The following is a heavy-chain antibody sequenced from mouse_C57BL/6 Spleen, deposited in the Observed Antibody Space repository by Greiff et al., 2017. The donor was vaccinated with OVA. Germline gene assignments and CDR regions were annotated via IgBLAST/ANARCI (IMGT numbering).Heavy chain of an antibody. D-gene: IGHD2-4*01. Sequence: QVQLQQPGAELVKPGASVKLSCKASVYTFTSYWMHWVKQRPGQGLEWIGMIHPNSGSTNYNEKFNSKATLTVDKSSSTAYMQLSSLTSEDAAVYYCARDDYDAGAMDYWGQGTSVTVSS. CDR1: VYTFTSYW. CDR3: ARDDYDAGAMDY. J-gene: IGHJ4*01. CDR2: IHPNSGST. V-gene: IGHV1-64*01.